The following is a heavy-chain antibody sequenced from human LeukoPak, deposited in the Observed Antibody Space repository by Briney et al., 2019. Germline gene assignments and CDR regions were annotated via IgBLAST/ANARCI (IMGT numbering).Heavy chain of an antibody. J-gene: IGHJ6*02. CDR3: ARDGNSGYDLTYYYGMDV. CDR2: TPYDGNNK. V-gene: IGHV3-30-3*01. D-gene: IGHD5-12*01. CDR1: GFSFSSFA. Sequence: GGSLRLSCAASGFSFSSFAMHWVRQAPGKGLEWVAVTPYDGNNKYYADSVNGRFTISRDNSKNTLYLQMNSLRAEDTALYYCARDGNSGYDLTYYYGMDVWGQGTTVTVAS.